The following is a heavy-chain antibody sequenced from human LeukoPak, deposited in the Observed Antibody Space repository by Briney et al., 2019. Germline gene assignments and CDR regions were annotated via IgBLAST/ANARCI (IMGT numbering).Heavy chain of an antibody. D-gene: IGHD5-12*01. J-gene: IGHJ4*02. CDR1: RYTFTGYY. CDR3: ARVATVDFDY. Sequence: ASVKVSCNASRYTFTGYYMHWVRQAPGQGLEWMGWINPNSGGTNYAQKFQGRVTMTRDTSISTAHMELSRLRSDDTAVYYCARVATVDFDYWGQGTLVTVSS. V-gene: IGHV1-2*02. CDR2: INPNSGGT.